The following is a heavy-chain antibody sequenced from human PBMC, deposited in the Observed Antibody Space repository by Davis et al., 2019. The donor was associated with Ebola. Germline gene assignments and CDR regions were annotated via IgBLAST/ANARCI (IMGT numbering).Heavy chain of an antibody. V-gene: IGHV4-59*08. Sequence: MPSETLSLTCAVYGGPFNGYYWSWIRQPPGKGLEWIGYIYYSGSTNYNPSLKSRVTISGDTSKNQLSLKLTSVTAADTAIYYCARHPGVGSASGRLDSWGQGTLVVVSS. CDR1: GGPFNGYY. CDR3: ARHPGVGSASGRLDS. D-gene: IGHD6-6*01. CDR2: IYYSGST. J-gene: IGHJ4*02.